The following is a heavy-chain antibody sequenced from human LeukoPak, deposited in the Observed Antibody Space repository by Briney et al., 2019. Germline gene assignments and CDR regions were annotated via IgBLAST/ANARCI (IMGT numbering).Heavy chain of an antibody. CDR3: ARYCGSTSCNNWFDP. CDR2: INHSGST. V-gene: IGHV4-34*01. D-gene: IGHD2-2*01. J-gene: IGHJ5*02. Sequence: SETLSLTCAVYGGSFSGYYWSWIRQPPGKGLEWIGEINHSGSTNYNPSFKSRVTISVDTSKNQFSLKLSSVTAADTAVYYCARYCGSTSCNNWFDPWGQGTLVTVSS. CDR1: GGSFSGYY.